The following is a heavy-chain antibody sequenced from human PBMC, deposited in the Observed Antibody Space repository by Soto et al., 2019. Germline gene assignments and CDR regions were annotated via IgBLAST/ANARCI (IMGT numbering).Heavy chain of an antibody. CDR2: IYHSGST. Sequence: SETLSLTCTVYNDSISDSHHSWGWIRQPPGKGLEWIGYIYHSGSTHYNPSLKSRVTISEDRSKNQFSLKLSSVTAADTAVYYCARVPSPWGQGTLVTVSS. CDR1: NDSISDSHHS. J-gene: IGHJ5*02. CDR3: ARVPSP. V-gene: IGHV4-30-2*01.